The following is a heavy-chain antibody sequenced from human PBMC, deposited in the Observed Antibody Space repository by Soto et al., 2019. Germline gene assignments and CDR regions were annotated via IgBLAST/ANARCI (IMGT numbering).Heavy chain of an antibody. D-gene: IGHD1-26*01. V-gene: IGHV1-69*01. CDR2: IIPMFGTP. J-gene: IGHJ4*02. CDR3: ARGRDQPPVGLYFDS. Sequence: QVQLVQSGAEVKKPGSSVKVSCKASGDAFTNYIFDWVRQAPGQGLEWMGGIIPMFGTPKYAQTFQDRVTISADVSTGTAYLELTSLRFDDTAGYYCARGRDQPPVGLYFDSWGEGTRVTVSS. CDR1: GDAFTNYI.